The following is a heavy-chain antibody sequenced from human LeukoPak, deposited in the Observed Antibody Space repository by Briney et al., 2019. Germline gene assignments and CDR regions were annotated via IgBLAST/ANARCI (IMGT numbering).Heavy chain of an antibody. V-gene: IGHV1-2*02. Sequence: ASVKVSCRASGYTFTAYYIHWVRQAPGQGLEWMGWINPNSGDTTLPQRFQGRVTMTRDTSIITAYMELSSLTSDDTGMYYCARGQTLGLDIWGQGTMVTVSS. CDR2: INPNSGDT. J-gene: IGHJ3*02. CDR3: ARGQTLGLDI. CDR1: GYTFTAYY.